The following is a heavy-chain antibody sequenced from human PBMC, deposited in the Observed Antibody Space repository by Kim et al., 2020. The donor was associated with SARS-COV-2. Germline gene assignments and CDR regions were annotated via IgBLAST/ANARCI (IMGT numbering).Heavy chain of an antibody. V-gene: IGHV4-39*07. CDR2: IYYSGST. Sequence: SETLSLTCTVSGGSISSSSYYWGWIRQPPGKGLEWIGSIYYSGSTYYNPSLKSRVTISVDTSKNQFSLKLSSVTAADTAVYYCAREVREYPDYYDSSCQTPDAFDIWGQGTMVTVSS. J-gene: IGHJ3*02. D-gene: IGHD3-22*01. CDR1: GGSISSSSYY. CDR3: AREVREYPDYYDSSCQTPDAFDI.